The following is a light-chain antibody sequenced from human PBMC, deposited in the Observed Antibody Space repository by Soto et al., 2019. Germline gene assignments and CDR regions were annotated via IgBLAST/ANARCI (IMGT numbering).Light chain of an antibody. CDR1: SSDVGGYNY. V-gene: IGLV2-8*01. J-gene: IGLJ3*02. CDR2: DVN. Sequence: QSALTQPPSASGSPGQSVTISCTGTSSDVGGYNYVSWYQQHPGKAPKLVIFDVNKRPSGVPDRFSGSKSGNTASLTVSGLQTEDGVDYYCASWDDRLNGPVFGGGTKLTVL. CDR3: ASWDDRLNGPV.